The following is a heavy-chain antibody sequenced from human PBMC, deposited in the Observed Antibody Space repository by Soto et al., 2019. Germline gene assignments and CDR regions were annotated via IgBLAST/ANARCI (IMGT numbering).Heavy chain of an antibody. CDR2: ITSSSSYT. CDR1: GFTFIDYY. D-gene: IGHD6-19*01. J-gene: IGHJ2*01. Sequence: QVQLVESGGGWVKPGGSLRLSCAASGFTFIDYYMSWIPQAPGKGLEWVSYITSSSSYTNYADSVKGRFTISRDNSKNALYLQMNSLRAEDTAVYYCARDLEQWLYSTATFDPGGRGTLITVSS. CDR3: ARDLEQWLYSTATFDP. V-gene: IGHV3-11*06.